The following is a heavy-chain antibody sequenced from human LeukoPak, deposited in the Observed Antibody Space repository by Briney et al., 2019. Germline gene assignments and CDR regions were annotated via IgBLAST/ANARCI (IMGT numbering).Heavy chain of an antibody. V-gene: IGHV1-8*02. D-gene: IGHD2-15*01. Sequence: ASVKVSCKASGYTFTSYYMHWVRQAPGQGLEWMGWMNPNSGITGYAPQFQGRVTMTKNTSISTVYMELNNLRSEDTAVYFCARAFNLGYCSLGSCYDWYFDLWGRGTLVTVSS. J-gene: IGHJ2*01. CDR3: ARAFNLGYCSLGSCYDWYFDL. CDR2: MNPNSGIT. CDR1: GYTFTSYY.